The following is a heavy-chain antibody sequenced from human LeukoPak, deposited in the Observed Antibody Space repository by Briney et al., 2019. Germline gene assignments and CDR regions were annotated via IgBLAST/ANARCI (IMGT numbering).Heavy chain of an antibody. CDR3: TRLEYYDFWSGYYDAFDI. J-gene: IGHJ3*02. V-gene: IGHV3-7*01. D-gene: IGHD3-3*01. CDR1: GFTFSSYW. CDR2: IKQDGSEK. Sequence: PGGSLRLSCAASGFTFSSYWMSWVRQAPGKGLEWVANIKQDGSEKYYVDSVKGRFTISRDNAKNSLYLQMNSLRAEDTAVYYCTRLEYYDFWSGYYDAFDIWGQGTMVTVSS.